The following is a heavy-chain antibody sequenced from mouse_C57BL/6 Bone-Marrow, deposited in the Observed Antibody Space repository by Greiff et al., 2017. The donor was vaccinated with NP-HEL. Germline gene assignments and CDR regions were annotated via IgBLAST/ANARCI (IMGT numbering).Heavy chain of an antibody. J-gene: IGHJ1*03. CDR1: GYTFTDYN. CDR3: ARWAGRYYGLWYFDV. CDR2: INPNNGGT. V-gene: IGHV1-18*01. Sequence: VQLQQSGPELVKPGASVKIPCKASGYTFTDYNMDWVKQSHGKSLEWIGDINPNNGGTIYNQKFKGKATLTVDKSSSTAYMELRSLTSEDTAVYYCARWAGRYYGLWYFDVWGTGTTVTVSS. D-gene: IGHD1-1*01.